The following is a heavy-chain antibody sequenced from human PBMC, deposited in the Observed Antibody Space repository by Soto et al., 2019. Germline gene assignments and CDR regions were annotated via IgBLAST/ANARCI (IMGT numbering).Heavy chain of an antibody. CDR2: ISGTGVPT. J-gene: IGHJ5*02. CDR3: AKSFCSSSSCFFVWVDP. V-gene: IGHV3-23*01. D-gene: IGHD2-2*01. Sequence: PGGSLRLSCAASGFTFISYAMSWVRQAPGKGLECISLISGTGVPTLYAGSVKGRFSVSRDNSKNTLFLEMNDLRVDDTAIYYCAKSFCSSSSCFFVWVDPWGPGTLVTVSS. CDR1: GFTFISYA.